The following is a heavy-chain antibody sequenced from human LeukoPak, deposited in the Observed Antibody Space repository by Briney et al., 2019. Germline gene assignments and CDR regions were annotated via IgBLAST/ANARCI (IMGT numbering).Heavy chain of an antibody. CDR3: ARDSPANIVVVPAANYYYGMDV. J-gene: IGHJ6*02. CDR1: GYTFTGYY. D-gene: IGHD2-2*01. V-gene: IGHV1-2*02. Sequence: ASVKVSCKASGYTFTGYYMHWVRQAPGQGLEWMGWINPNSGGTNYAQKFQGRVTMTRDTSISTAYMELRSLRSDDTAVYYCARDSPANIVVVPAANYYYGMDVWGQGTTVTVSS. CDR2: INPNSGGT.